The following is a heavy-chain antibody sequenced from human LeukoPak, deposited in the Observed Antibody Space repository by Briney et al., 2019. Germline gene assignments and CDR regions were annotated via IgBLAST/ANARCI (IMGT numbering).Heavy chain of an antibody. V-gene: IGHV3-30*04. CDR3: ARNLLGRWLQFWVDP. Sequence: GGSLRLSCAASGFTFSSYAMHWVRQAPGKGLEWVAVISYDGSNKYYADSVKGRFTISRDNSKNTLYLQMNSLRAEDTAVYYCARNLLGRWLQFWVDPWGQGTLVTVSS. CDR2: ISYDGSNK. J-gene: IGHJ5*02. D-gene: IGHD5-24*01. CDR1: GFTFSSYA.